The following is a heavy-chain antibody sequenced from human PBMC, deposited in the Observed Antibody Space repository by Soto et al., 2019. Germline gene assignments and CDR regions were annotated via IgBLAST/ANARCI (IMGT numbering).Heavy chain of an antibody. V-gene: IGHV1-18*01. Sequence: QVQLVQSGAEVKKPGASVKVSCQASGYTFSNYGFSWVRQAPGQGLEWMGWISGYNGNTNYAERLQGRVTMTTDTSTSTAYMELKSLRYDDTAAYYCAREGQLGYWGQGTPVTVSS. D-gene: IGHD6-6*01. CDR3: AREGQLGY. CDR1: GYTFSNYG. J-gene: IGHJ4*02. CDR2: ISGYNGNT.